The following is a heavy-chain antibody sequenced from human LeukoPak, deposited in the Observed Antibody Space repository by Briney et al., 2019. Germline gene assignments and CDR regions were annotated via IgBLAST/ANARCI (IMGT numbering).Heavy chain of an antibody. CDR2: ISGSGGST. V-gene: IGHV3-23*01. J-gene: IGHJ3*02. D-gene: IGHD6-19*01. CDR1: GFTVSSNY. Sequence: GGSLRLSCAASGFTVSSNYMSWVRQAPGKGLEWVSAISGSGGSTYYADSVKGRFTISRDNSKNTLYLQMNSLRAEDTAVYYCAKHSSGWLTDAFDIWGQGTMVTVSS. CDR3: AKHSSGWLTDAFDI.